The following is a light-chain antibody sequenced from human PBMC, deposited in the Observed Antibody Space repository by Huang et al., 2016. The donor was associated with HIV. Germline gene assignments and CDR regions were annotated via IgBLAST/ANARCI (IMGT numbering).Light chain of an antibody. V-gene: IGKV1-39*01. CDR2: SAS. Sequence: DIQMTQSPSSLSASVGDRVTITCRASENIRRYLNWYQQKPGKPPKLLIRSASTLQSWVPSRFSGSGSGTDFTLTITSLQPEDFATYYCQGSLSIPHTFGQGTNLEIK. J-gene: IGKJ2*01. CDR1: ENIRRY. CDR3: QGSLSIPHT.